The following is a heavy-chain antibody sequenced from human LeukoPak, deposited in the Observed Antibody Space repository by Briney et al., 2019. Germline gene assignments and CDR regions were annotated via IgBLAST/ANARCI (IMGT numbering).Heavy chain of an antibody. CDR3: ARHPPAGPGIAAAGADY. D-gene: IGHD6-13*01. J-gene: IGHJ4*02. V-gene: IGHV1-69*13. Sequence: GASVKVSCKASGGTFSSYAISWVRQAPGQGLEWMGGIIPIFGTANYAQKFQGRVTITADESTSTAYMELSSLRSEDTAVYYCARHPPAGPGIAAAGADYWGQGTLVTVSS. CDR1: GGTFSSYA. CDR2: IIPIFGTA.